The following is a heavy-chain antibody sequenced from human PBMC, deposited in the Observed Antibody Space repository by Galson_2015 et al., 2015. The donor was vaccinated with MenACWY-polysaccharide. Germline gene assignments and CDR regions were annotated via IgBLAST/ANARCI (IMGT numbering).Heavy chain of an antibody. CDR2: INPSGGST. CDR1: GYTFTSYY. CDR3: ARIFKGGGDLGALSAFDI. V-gene: IGHV1-46*03. Sequence: SVKVSCKASGYTFTSYYMHRVRQAPGQGLEWMGIINPSGGSTGYAQKFQGRVTMTRDTSTSTVYMELSSLRSEDTAVYYCARIFKGGGDLGALSAFDIWGQGTMVTVSS. J-gene: IGHJ3*02. D-gene: IGHD3-16*01.